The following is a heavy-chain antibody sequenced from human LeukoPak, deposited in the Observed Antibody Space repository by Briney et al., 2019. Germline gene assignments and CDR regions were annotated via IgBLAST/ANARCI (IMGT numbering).Heavy chain of an antibody. Sequence: SETLSLTCTVSAGSISGYYWTWIRQPAGKGLEWVGRIYSSGSTYSNPSLESRVTISLDTSSNQFSLKVTSVTAAGTAVYYCARGAEKTRVAAYYSFDYWGQGILVSVSS. V-gene: IGHV4-4*07. CDR2: IYSSGST. D-gene: IGHD2-15*01. CDR1: AGSISGYY. CDR3: ARGAEKTRVAAYYSFDY. J-gene: IGHJ4*02.